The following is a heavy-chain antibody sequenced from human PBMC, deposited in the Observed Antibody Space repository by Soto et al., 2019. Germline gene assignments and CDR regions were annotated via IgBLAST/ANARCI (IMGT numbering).Heavy chain of an antibody. J-gene: IGHJ4*02. Sequence: QVQLVQSGAEVKKPGASVKVSCKASGYTFTRYGISWVRQTPGQGHEWMGWISAYNGNTNYAQKLHGRVTMATDTSTSTAYMEMRRLRAEDTAVYYCGRENKYGSGPGYWGQGTLVIVSS. CDR1: GYTFTRYG. D-gene: IGHD3-10*01. V-gene: IGHV1-18*01. CDR2: ISAYNGNT. CDR3: GRENKYGSGPGY.